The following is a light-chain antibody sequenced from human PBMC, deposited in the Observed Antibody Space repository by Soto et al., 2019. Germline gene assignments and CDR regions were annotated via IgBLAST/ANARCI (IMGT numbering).Light chain of an antibody. J-gene: IGLJ1*01. CDR3: CSYAGSYTYV. Sequence: QSAPTQPRSVYRAPGQSVTIPCPGNSSDVGGYNYVSWYQQHPGKAPKLMIYDVSKRPSGVPDRFSGSKSGNTASLTISGLQAEDEADYYCCSYAGSYTYVFGTGTKVTVL. CDR2: DVS. V-gene: IGLV2-11*01. CDR1: SSDVGGYNY.